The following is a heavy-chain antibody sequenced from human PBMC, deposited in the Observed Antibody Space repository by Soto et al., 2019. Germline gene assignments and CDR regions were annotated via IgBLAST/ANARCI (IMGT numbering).Heavy chain of an antibody. D-gene: IGHD3-10*01. V-gene: IGHV3-30*18. J-gene: IGHJ6*03. CDR3: AKDRYYYGSGSYSVRYYYMDV. CDR2: ISYDGSNK. CDR1: GFTFSSYG. Sequence: GGSLRLSCAASGFTFSSYGMHWVRQAPGKGLEWVAVISYDGSNKYYADSVKGRFTISRDNSKNTLYLQMNSLRAEDTAVYYCAKDRYYYGSGSYSVRYYYMDVWGKGTTVTVSS.